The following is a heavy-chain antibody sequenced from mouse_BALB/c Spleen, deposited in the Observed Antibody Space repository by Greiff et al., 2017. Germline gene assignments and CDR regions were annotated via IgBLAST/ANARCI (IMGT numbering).Heavy chain of an antibody. CDR2: IDPETGGT. Sequence: VQLQQSGAELVRPGASVTLSCKASGYTFTDYEMHWVKQTPVHGLEWIGAIDPETGGTAYNQKFKGKATLTADKSSSTAYMELRSLTSEDSAVYYCTRSSYYGSSPFAYWGQGTLVTVSA. CDR1: GYTFTDYE. V-gene: IGHV1-15*01. J-gene: IGHJ3*01. D-gene: IGHD1-1*01. CDR3: TRSSYYGSSPFAY.